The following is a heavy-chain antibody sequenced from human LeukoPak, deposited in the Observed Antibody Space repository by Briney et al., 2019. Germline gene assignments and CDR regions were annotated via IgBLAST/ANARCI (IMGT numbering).Heavy chain of an antibody. CDR2: IYSSGST. CDR3: AGMTYYDFWSGYVPDAFDI. D-gene: IGHD3-3*01. Sequence: LTLMCTRWNSAMRGKSVGLSGRPTGKKKKWIGNIYSSGSTNYNPSLKSRVTISVDTSKNQFSLKLSSVTAADTAVYYCAGMTYYDFWSGYVPDAFDIWGQGTMVTVSS. CDR1: NSAMRGKS. V-gene: IGHV4-59*01. J-gene: IGHJ3*02.